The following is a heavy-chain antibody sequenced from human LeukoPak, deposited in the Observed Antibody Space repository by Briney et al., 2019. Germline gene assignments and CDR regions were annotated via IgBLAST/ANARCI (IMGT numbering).Heavy chain of an antibody. CDR2: INPNSGGT. J-gene: IGHJ4*02. D-gene: IGHD3-22*01. Sequence: GASVKVSCKASGYTFTGYYMHWVRQAPGQGLEWMGWINPNSGGTNYAQKFQGRVTMTRDTSISTAYMELSRLRSDDTAVYYCARDRYYDSSGYFNYWGQGTLVTVSS. CDR1: GYTFTGYY. CDR3: ARDRYYDSSGYFNY. V-gene: IGHV1-2*02.